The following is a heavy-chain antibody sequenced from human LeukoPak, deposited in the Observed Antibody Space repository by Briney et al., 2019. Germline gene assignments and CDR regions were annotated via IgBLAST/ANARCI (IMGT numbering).Heavy chain of an antibody. CDR2: ISYDGSNK. CDR3: AKDGSYYYDSSGYYPRT. J-gene: IGHJ5*02. CDR1: GFTFSSYG. Sequence: GGSLRLSCAASGFTFSSYGMHWVRQAPGKGLGWVAVISYDGSNKYYADSVKGRFTISRDNSKNTLYLQMNSLRAEDTAVYYCAKDGSYYYDSSGYYPRTWGQGTLVTVSS. D-gene: IGHD3-22*01. V-gene: IGHV3-30*18.